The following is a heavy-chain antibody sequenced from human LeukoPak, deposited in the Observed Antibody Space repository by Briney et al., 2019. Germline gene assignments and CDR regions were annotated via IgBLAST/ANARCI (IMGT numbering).Heavy chain of an antibody. J-gene: IGHJ4*02. V-gene: IGHV4-34*01. CDR2: INHSGST. CDR1: GGSFSGYY. D-gene: IGHD6-6*01. Sequence: SETLSLTYAVYGGSFSGYYWSWIRQPPGKGLEWIGEINHSGSTNYNPSLKSRVTISVDTSKNQFSLKLSSVTAADTAVYYCARVKRGPYSSSSAFDYWGQGTLVTVSS. CDR3: ARVKRGPYSSSSAFDY.